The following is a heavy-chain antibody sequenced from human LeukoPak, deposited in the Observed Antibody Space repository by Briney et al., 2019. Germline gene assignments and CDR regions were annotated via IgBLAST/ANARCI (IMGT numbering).Heavy chain of an antibody. CDR3: SRSDGASDFDY. CDR1: GDSVSSNRAS. V-gene: IGHV6-1*01. Sequence: SQTVSLTCAISGDSVSSNRASWTWIRQSPSRGLEWLGRTYYRSKWYNDYAVSLKSRISINPDTSKNQFSLQLNSVTPEDTAVYYCSRSDGASDFDYWGQGTLVTVSS. D-gene: IGHD5-24*01. CDR2: TYYRSKWYN. J-gene: IGHJ4*02.